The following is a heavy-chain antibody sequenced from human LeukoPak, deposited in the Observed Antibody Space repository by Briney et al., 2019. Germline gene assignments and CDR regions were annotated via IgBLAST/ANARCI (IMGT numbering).Heavy chain of an antibody. D-gene: IGHD5-12*01. V-gene: IGHV4-34*01. CDR3: ARVNIVATITEDY. CDR1: GGSFSGYY. CDR2: INHSGST. Sequence: PSETLSLTCAVYGGSFSGYYWSWIRQPPGKGLEWIGEINHSGSTNYNPSLKSRVTISVDTSKNQFSLKLSSVPAADTAVYYCARVNIVATITEDYWGQGTLVTVSS. J-gene: IGHJ4*02.